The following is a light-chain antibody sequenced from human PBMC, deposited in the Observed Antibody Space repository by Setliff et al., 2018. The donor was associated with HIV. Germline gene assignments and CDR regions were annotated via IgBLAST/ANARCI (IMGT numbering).Light chain of an antibody. CDR3: CSYAGSPIHYV. V-gene: IGLV2-23*02. CDR2: DVS. J-gene: IGLJ1*01. Sequence: QSALTQPASVSGSPGQSITISCTGTSSDIGNYNFVSWYQHHPGKAPKLVIYDVSKRPSGVSNRFSGSKSGNTASLTISGLQAEDEADYYCCSYAGSPIHYVFGMGTKVTVL. CDR1: SSDIGNYNF.